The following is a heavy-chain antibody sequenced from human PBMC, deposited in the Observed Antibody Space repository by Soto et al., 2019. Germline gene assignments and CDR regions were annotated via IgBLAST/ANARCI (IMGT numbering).Heavy chain of an antibody. V-gene: IGHV5-51*01. CDR3: AKAYYGEGNYFDY. CDR2: IYPGDSDT. CDR1: GYSFTSYW. D-gene: IGHD1-26*01. J-gene: IGHJ4*02. Sequence: LGESLKISCKGSGYSFTSYWIGWVRQMPGKGLEWMGIIYPGDSDTRYSPSFQGQVTISADKSISTAYLQWSSLKASDTAMYYCAKAYYGEGNYFDYWGQGTLVTVSS.